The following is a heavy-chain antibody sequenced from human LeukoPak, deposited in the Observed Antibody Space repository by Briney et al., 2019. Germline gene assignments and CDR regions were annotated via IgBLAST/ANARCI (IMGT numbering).Heavy chain of an antibody. J-gene: IGHJ5*02. Sequence: SETLSLTCTVSGGSISSYYWSWVRQPPGKGREWIGYIYYSGSTNYNPSLKSRVTISVDTSKNQFSLKLSSVTAADTAVYYCARGPPLYYDILTGYPNWFDPWGQGTLVTVSS. D-gene: IGHD3-9*01. CDR2: IYYSGST. V-gene: IGHV4-59*01. CDR1: GGSISSYY. CDR3: ARGPPLYYDILTGYPNWFDP.